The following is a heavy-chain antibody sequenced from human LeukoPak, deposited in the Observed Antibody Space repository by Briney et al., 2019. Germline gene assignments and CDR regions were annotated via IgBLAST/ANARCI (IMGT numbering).Heavy chain of an antibody. V-gene: IGHV4-61*01. D-gene: IGHD6-13*01. CDR1: GGSISSGSYY. Sequence: SETLSLTCTVSGGSISSGSYYWSWIRQPPGKGLEWIGYIYYSGSTNYNPSLKSRVTISVDTSKNQFSLKLSSVTAADTAVYYCARQRGSSSWYYFDYWGQGTLVTVSS. CDR2: IYYSGST. J-gene: IGHJ4*02. CDR3: ARQRGSSSWYYFDY.